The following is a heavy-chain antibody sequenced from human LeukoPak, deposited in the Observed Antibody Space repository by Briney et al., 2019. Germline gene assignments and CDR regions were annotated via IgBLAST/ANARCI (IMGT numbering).Heavy chain of an antibody. CDR3: ARDRLYGILTGYDY. CDR2: ISGSGGSI. J-gene: IGHJ4*02. D-gene: IGHD3-9*01. V-gene: IGHV3-23*01. CDR1: GFTFRSYG. Sequence: GGSLRLSCAASGFTFRSYGMSWVRQAPGKGLEWVSGISGSGGSIYYADSVKGRFTISRDNAKNTLYLQMNSLRAEDTAVYYCARDRLYGILTGYDYWGQGTLVTVSS.